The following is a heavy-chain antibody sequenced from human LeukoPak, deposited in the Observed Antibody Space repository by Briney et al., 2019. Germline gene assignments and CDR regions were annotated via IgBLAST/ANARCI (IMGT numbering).Heavy chain of an antibody. CDR3: ARLGAGYCSGGSCYSGDFDY. Sequence: AVKVSCKASRGTFISYVISWVREPPGQGVEWMGRIIPIFGIANYAQKLQGRVTITTHESTSTAYMELRSLRSEDTAVYYCARLGAGYCSGGSCYSGDFDYWGEGTLVTVSS. V-gene: IGHV1-69*05. CDR2: IIPIFGIA. CDR1: RGTFISYV. J-gene: IGHJ4*02. D-gene: IGHD2-15*01.